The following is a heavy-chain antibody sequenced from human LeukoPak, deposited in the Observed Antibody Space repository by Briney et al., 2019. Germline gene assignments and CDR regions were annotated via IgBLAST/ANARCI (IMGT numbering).Heavy chain of an antibody. CDR3: ARASGDIVETATMGSY. CDR2: INWSGGST. V-gene: IGHV3-20*04. Sequence: GGSLRLSCTASGFAFDEHGMSWVRQVPGKGLEWVSGINWSGGSTGYADPLRGRFTISRDNAKNSLYLQMNSLRAEDTAVYYCARASGDIVETATMGSYWGQGTLVTVSS. J-gene: IGHJ4*02. CDR1: GFAFDEHG. D-gene: IGHD5-18*01.